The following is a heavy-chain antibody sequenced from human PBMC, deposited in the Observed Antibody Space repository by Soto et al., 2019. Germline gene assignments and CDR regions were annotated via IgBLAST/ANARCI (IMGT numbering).Heavy chain of an antibody. J-gene: IGHJ4*02. CDR3: AKGAITFGGVIAWGLFDY. CDR2: ISGSGGST. D-gene: IGHD3-16*02. Sequence: GGSLRLSCAASGFTFSSYAMSWVRQAPGKGLEWVSAISGSGGSTYYADSVKGRFTISRDNSKNTLYLQMNSLRAEDTAVYYCAKGAITFGGVIAWGLFDYWGQGTLVTVSS. CDR1: GFTFSSYA. V-gene: IGHV3-23*01.